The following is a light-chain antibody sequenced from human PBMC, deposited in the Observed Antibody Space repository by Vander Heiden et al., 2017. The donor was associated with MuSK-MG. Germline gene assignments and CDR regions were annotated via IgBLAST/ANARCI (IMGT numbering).Light chain of an antibody. Sequence: EIVLTQSPATLSVSPGERATLSCRASQTLSTNLAWYQQTPGQPPRLLIFGASIRATGIPARFSGSGSGTEFTLTISSLQSEDFALYYCQVDNTWPVTFGQGTRLDNK. CDR3: QVDNTWPVT. J-gene: IGKJ5*01. V-gene: IGKV3-15*01. CDR1: QTLSTN. CDR2: GAS.